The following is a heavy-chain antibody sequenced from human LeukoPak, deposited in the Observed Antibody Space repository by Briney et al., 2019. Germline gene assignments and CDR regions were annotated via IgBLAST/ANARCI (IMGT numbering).Heavy chain of an antibody. CDR3: AKDGISYSRSSEREFDY. D-gene: IGHD6-6*01. CDR2: ISYDGSNK. Sequence: GGSLRLSCAASGFTFSRSWMTWVRQAPGKGLEWVAVISYDGSNKYFADSVKGRFTISRDNSKNTLYLQMNSLRAEDTAVYYCAKDGISYSRSSEREFDYWGQGTLVTVSS. J-gene: IGHJ4*02. V-gene: IGHV3-30*18. CDR1: GFTFSRSW.